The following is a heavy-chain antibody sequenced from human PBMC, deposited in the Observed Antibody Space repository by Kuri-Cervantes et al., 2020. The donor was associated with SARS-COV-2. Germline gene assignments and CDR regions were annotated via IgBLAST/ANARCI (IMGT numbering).Heavy chain of an antibody. CDR3: ARGRIRYSSGRSYWYFDL. V-gene: IGHV4-34*01. CDR2: INHSGGT. Sequence: ESLKISCAVYGGSFSGYYWSWIRQPPGKGLEWIGEINHSGGTNYNPSLKSRVTISVDTSKNQFSLKLSSVTAADTAVYYCARGRIRYSSGRSYWYFDLWGRGTLVTVSS. CDR1: GGSFSGYY. J-gene: IGHJ2*01. D-gene: IGHD6-19*01.